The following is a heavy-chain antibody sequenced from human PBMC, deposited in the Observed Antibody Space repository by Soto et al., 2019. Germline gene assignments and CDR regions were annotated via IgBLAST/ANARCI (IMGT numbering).Heavy chain of an antibody. V-gene: IGHV3-74*01. D-gene: IGHD1-26*01. J-gene: IGHJ3*02. CDR1: GFTFSSYW. CDR2: INSDGSST. CDR3: ARDSGLKNSGSYLDAFDI. Sequence: GGSLRLSCAASGFTFSSYWMHWVRQAPGKGLVWVSRINSDGSSTSYADSVKGRFTISRDNAKNTPYLQMNSLRAEDTAVYYCARDSGLKNSGSYLDAFDIWGQGTMVTVSS.